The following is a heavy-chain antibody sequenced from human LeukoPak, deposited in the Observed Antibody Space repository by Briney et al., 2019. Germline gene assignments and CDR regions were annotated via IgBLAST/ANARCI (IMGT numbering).Heavy chain of an antibody. D-gene: IGHD2-21*01. Sequence: SETLSLTCTVSGGSISSYYWSWIRQPPGKGLEWIGYIYYSGSTNYNPSLKSRVTIPVDTSKNQFSLKLSSVTAADTAVYYCAREGEGNVEDYWGQGTLVTVSS. CDR3: AREGEGNVEDY. V-gene: IGHV4-59*01. J-gene: IGHJ4*02. CDR1: GGSISSYY. CDR2: IYYSGST.